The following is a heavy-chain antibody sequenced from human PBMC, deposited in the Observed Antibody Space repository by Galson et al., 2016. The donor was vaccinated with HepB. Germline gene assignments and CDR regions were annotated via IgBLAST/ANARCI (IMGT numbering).Heavy chain of an antibody. V-gene: IGHV5-10-1*01. CDR1: GYSFATYW. J-gene: IGHJ6*03. CDR3: ARLFPAGFYYMDV. D-gene: IGHD2/OR15-2a*01. Sequence: QSGAEVKKPGESLKISCKASGYSFATYWITWVRQMPGKDLEWMGRIDPSDSYTNYSPSFQGHVTISADKSITTAYLQWSSLKASDTAIYYCARLFPAGFYYMDVWGKGTTVTVSS. CDR2: IDPSDSYT.